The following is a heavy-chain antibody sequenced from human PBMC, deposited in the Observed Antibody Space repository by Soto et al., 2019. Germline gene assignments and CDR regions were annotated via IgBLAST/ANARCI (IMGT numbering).Heavy chain of an antibody. CDR3: ARGLAAEDDAFDI. D-gene: IGHD6-13*01. Sequence: SVKVSCKASGYTFTGDYMHWVRQAPGQGLEWMGWINPNSGGTNYAQKFQGRVTMTRDTSISTAYMELSRLRSDDTAVYYCARGLAAEDDAFDIWGQGTMVTVSS. V-gene: IGHV1-2*02. CDR1: GYTFTGDY. J-gene: IGHJ3*02. CDR2: INPNSGGT.